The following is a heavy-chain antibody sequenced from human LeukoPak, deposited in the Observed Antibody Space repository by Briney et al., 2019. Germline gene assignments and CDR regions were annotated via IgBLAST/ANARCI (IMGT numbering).Heavy chain of an antibody. CDR1: GGAFNAYY. J-gene: IGHJ6*03. V-gene: IGHV4-34*01. CDR2: INHSGNT. CDR3: ARGLRFIQGPGYYYMDV. Sequence: PSETLSLTCAVYGGAFNAYYWTWIRQTPGKGLEWIGEINHSGNTTYNPSLESRVTISADTSKNQFSLNLGSVTAADTAIYYCARGLRFIQGPGYYYMDVWGKGTTVTVSS. D-gene: IGHD3-16*02.